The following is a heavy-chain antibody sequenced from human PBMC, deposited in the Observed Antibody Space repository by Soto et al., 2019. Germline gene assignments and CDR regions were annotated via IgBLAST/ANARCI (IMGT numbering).Heavy chain of an antibody. CDR2: INHSGST. J-gene: IGHJ4*02. V-gene: IGHV4-34*01. Sequence: QVQLQQWGAGLLKPSETLSLTCAVYGGSFSGYYWSWIRQPPGKGLGWIGEINHSGSTNYNPSLKSRVTISVDTSNNQFSLKLSSVTAADTAVYYCAREVVVPAASLYYFDYWGQGTLVTVSS. CDR3: AREVVVPAASLYYFDY. D-gene: IGHD2-2*01. CDR1: GGSFSGYY.